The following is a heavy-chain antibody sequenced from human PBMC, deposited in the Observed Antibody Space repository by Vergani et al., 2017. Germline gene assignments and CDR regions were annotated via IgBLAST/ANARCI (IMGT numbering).Heavy chain of an antibody. CDR2: IRSKAYGGTT. CDR1: GFTFGDYA. J-gene: IGHJ4*02. D-gene: IGHD3-22*01. CDR3: TRYYYDSGYY. Sequence: EVQLVESGGGLVQPGRSLRLSCTASGFTFGDYAMSWVRQAPGKGLEWVGFIRSKAYGGTTEYAASVKGRFTISRDDSKSIAYLQMNSLTTEDTAVYYCTRYYYDSGYYWGQGTLVTFSS. V-gene: IGHV3-49*04.